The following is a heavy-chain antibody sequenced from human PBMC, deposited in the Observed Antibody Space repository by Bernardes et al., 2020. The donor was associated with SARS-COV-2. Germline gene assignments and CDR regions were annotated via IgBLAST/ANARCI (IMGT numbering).Heavy chain of an antibody. D-gene: IGHD6-13*01. J-gene: IGHJ6*02. V-gene: IGHV3-23*01. Sequence: GGSLRLSCAASGFTFSSYAMSWVRQAPGKGLEWVSAISGSGGSTYYADSVKGRFTISRDNSKNTLYLQMNSLRAEDTAVYYCAKDQYSSSWYGTYYYYGMDVWGQGTTVTVSS. CDR2: ISGSGGST. CDR3: AKDQYSSSWYGTYYYYGMDV. CDR1: GFTFSSYA.